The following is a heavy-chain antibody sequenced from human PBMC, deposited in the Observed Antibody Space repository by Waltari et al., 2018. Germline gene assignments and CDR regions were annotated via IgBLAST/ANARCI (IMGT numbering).Heavy chain of an antibody. Sequence: EVRLVESGGGIIQPGRSLRLSCSCSGFTFGDYGISWLRQAPGKGLEWVGFIRSHAFDATREYAASVRGRFTISREDSKSVAYLQMSSLKIEDTAVYYCCKTYYDYVRKRPNWFDSWGQGTLVTVSS. D-gene: IGHD3-16*01. CDR3: CKTYYDYVRKRPNWFDS. CDR1: GFTFGDYG. J-gene: IGHJ5*01. V-gene: IGHV3-49*03. CDR2: IRSHAFDATR.